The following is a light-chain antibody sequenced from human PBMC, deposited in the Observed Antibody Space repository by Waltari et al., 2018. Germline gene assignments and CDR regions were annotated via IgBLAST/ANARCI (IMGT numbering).Light chain of an antibody. J-gene: IGLJ3*02. CDR3: QSFDIRLSGGVV. CDR1: SSNIGAGHD. CDR2: GNN. Sequence: QSVLTQPPSMSGAPGPRVTIPCTGSSSNIGAGHDVTWYQVFPGTAPKLLIYGNNNRPSGVPDRFSGSKSDTSASLAIGGLQAEDEADYYCQSFDIRLSGGVVFGGGTKVTVL. V-gene: IGLV1-40*01.